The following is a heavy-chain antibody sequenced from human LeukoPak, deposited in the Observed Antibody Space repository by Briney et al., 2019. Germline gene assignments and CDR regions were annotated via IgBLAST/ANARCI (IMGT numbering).Heavy chain of an antibody. CDR3: AREVEGYYFDY. CDR1: GFTFSSYS. Sequence: PGGSLRLSCAASGFTFSSYSMNWVRQAPGKGLEWVSSISSSSYIYYADSVKGRFTISRDNAKNSLYLQMNSLRAEDTAVYYCAREVEGYYFDYWGQGTLVTVSS. V-gene: IGHV3-21*01. J-gene: IGHJ4*02. CDR2: ISSSSYI.